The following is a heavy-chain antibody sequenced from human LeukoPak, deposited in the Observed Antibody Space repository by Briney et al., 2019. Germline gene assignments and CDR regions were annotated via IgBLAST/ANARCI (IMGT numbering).Heavy chain of an antibody. J-gene: IGHJ5*02. CDR2: MNPNSGNT. V-gene: IGHV1-8*03. Sequence: GASVKVSCKASGYTFTSYDINWVRQATGQGLEWMGWMNPNSGNTGYAQKFQGRVTITRNTSISTAYMELSSLRSEDTAVYYCARDPLPDYGDSFNWFDPWGQGTLVTVSS. D-gene: IGHD4-17*01. CDR3: ARDPLPDYGDSFNWFDP. CDR1: GYTFTSYD.